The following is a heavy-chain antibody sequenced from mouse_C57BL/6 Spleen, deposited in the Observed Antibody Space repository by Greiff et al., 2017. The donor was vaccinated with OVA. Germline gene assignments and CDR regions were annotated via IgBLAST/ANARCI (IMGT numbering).Heavy chain of an antibody. CDR2: ISSGGDYI. CDR3: TREDYYGSSFYAMDY. D-gene: IGHD1-1*01. V-gene: IGHV5-9-1*02. CDR1: GFTFSSYA. J-gene: IGHJ4*01. Sequence: EVQLVESGEGLVKPGGSLKLSCAASGFTFSSYAMSWVRQTPEKRLEWVAYISSGGDYIYYADTVKGRFTISRDNARNTLYLQMSSMKSEDKAMYYCTREDYYGSSFYAMDYWGQGTSVTVSS.